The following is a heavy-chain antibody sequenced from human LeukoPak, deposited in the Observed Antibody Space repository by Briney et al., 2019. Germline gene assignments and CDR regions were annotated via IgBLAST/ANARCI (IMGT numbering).Heavy chain of an antibody. V-gene: IGHV1-46*01. CDR2: ISPSGGST. D-gene: IGHD6-13*01. J-gene: IGHJ4*02. CDR1: GYTFTSNY. CDR3: ARVFQKQLSDY. Sequence: ASVKVSCKAFGYTFTSNYMHWVRQAPGQGPEWMGVISPSGGSTTYAQKFQDRLTLTRDMSTSTDYLELSSLRSDDTAVYYCARVFQKQLSDYWGQGSLVTVSS.